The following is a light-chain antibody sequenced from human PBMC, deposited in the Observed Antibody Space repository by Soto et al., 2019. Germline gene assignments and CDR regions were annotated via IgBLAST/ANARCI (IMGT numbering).Light chain of an antibody. Sequence: QFALTQPPSASGSPGQSVSISCTGTSSDVGAYNYVSWYQQHPGKAPKLIIYEVSKRPSGVPDRFSGSKSGNAASLTVSGLQAEDEADYYCSSYAGSDNYVFGTGTKLTVL. J-gene: IGLJ1*01. CDR3: SSYAGSDNYV. CDR1: SSDVGAYNY. V-gene: IGLV2-8*01. CDR2: EVS.